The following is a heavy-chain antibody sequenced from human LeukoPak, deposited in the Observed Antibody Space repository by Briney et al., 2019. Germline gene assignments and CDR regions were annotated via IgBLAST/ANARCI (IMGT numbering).Heavy chain of an antibody. CDR3: ARGITYYYDSSGYRRKPLDY. V-gene: IGHV4-34*01. Sequence: SQTLSPTCAVYGGSFSGYYWSWIRQPPGKGLEWIGEINHSGSTNYNPSLKSRVIISVDTSKNQFSLKLSSVTAADTAVYYCARGITYYYDSSGYRRKPLDYWGQGTLVTVSS. CDR1: GGSFSGYY. J-gene: IGHJ4*02. CDR2: INHSGST. D-gene: IGHD3-22*01.